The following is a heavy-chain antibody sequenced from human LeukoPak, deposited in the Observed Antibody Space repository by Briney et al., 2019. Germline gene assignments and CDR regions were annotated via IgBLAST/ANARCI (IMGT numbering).Heavy chain of an antibody. Sequence: SETLSLTCTVSGGSISSGGYYWSWIRQPAGKGLEWIGRIYTSGSTNYNPSLKSRVTMSVDTSKNQFSLKLSSVTAADTAVYYCAREQVVPAAKSNWFDPWGQGTLVTVSS. V-gene: IGHV4-61*02. CDR3: AREQVVPAAKSNWFDP. CDR2: IYTSGST. D-gene: IGHD2-2*01. CDR1: GGSISSGGYY. J-gene: IGHJ5*02.